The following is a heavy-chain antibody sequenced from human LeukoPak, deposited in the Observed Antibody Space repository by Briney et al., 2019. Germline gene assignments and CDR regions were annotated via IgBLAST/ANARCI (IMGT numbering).Heavy chain of an antibody. J-gene: IGHJ3*02. CDR3: ARESSPGTAIADAFDI. V-gene: IGHV1-2*02. CDR2: INPNSGGT. Sequence: ASVKVSCKASGYTFTGYYMHWVRQAPGQGLEWMGWINPNSGGTNYAQKFQGRVTMTRDTSISTAYMELSRLRSDDTAVYYCARESSPGTAIADAFDICGQGTMVTVSS. CDR1: GYTFTGYY. D-gene: IGHD5-18*01.